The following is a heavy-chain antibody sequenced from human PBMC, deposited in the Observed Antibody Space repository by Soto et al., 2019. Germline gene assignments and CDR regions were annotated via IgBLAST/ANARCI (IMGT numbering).Heavy chain of an antibody. CDR2: ISSSSSYI. V-gene: IGHV3-21*01. CDR3: AREKRAIVVPAADYYYYYGMDV. D-gene: IGHD2-2*01. Sequence: GSLRLSCAASGFTFSSYSMNWVRQAPGKGLEWVSSISSSSSYIYYADSVKGRFTISRDNAKNSLYLQMNSLRAEDTAVYYCAREKRAIVVPAADYYYYYGMDVWGQGTTVTVSS. J-gene: IGHJ6*02. CDR1: GFTFSSYS.